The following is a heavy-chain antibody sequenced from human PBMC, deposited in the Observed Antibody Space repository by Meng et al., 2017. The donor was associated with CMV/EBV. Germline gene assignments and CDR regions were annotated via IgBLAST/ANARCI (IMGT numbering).Heavy chain of an antibody. CDR1: GFAFTTYA. CDR2: ISYDGST. J-gene: IGHJ4*02. Sequence: ESLKISCAVSGFAFTTYAMYWVRQAPGKGLEWVAIISYDGSTNYNPSLKSRVTISVDTSKNQFSLKLSSVTAADTAVYYCARGSLSVSAVDYWGQGTLVTVS. D-gene: IGHD6-19*01. CDR3: ARGSLSVSAVDY. V-gene: IGHV4-34*01.